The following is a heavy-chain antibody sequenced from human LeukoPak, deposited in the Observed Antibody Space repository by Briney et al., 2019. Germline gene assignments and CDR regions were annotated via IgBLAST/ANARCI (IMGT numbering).Heavy chain of an antibody. D-gene: IGHD1-14*01. V-gene: IGHV3-9*03. Sequence: GRSLRLSCAASGFTFDDYAMHWVRQAPGKGLEWVSGISWNSGSIGYADSVKGRFTISRDNAKNSLYLQMNSLRAENMALYYCARGTGIDYWGQGTLVTVSS. CDR1: GFTFDDYA. CDR3: ARGTGIDY. CDR2: ISWNSGSI. J-gene: IGHJ4*02.